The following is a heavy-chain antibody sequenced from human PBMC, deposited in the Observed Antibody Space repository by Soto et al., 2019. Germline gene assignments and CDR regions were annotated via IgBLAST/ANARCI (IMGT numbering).Heavy chain of an antibody. Sequence: QVQLQQWGAGLLKPSETLSLTCAVYGGSFSGYYWSWIRQPPGKGLEWIGEINHSGSTNYNPSLKSRVTISVDTSKNQFSLKLSSVTAADTAVYYCARARGGGATTLFDYWGQGTLVTVSS. J-gene: IGHJ4*02. V-gene: IGHV4-34*01. CDR3: ARARGGGATTLFDY. CDR1: GGSFSGYY. D-gene: IGHD1-26*01. CDR2: INHSGST.